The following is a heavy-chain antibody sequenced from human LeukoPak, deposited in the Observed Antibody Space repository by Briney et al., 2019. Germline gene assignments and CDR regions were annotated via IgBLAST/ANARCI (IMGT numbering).Heavy chain of an antibody. CDR2: INSDGRST. CDR1: GFTFSDYW. Sequence: GGSLRLSCEASGFTFSDYWMHWVRQAPGKGLVWVSRINSDGRSTTYADSVKGRFTVSRDNAKNSLYLQMNSLRAEDTAVYYCARGGSVVVTAFRLDYWGQGTLVTVSS. D-gene: IGHD2-21*02. J-gene: IGHJ4*02. CDR3: ARGGSVVVTAFRLDY. V-gene: IGHV3-74*01.